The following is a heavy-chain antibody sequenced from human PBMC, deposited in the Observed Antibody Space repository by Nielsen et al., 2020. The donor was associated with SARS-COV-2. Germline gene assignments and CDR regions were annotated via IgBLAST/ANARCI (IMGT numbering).Heavy chain of an antibody. D-gene: IGHD1-26*01. CDR3: AREAHSGSYYGHPSDAFDI. CDR1: GFTFSSFG. J-gene: IGHJ3*02. Sequence: GGSLRLSCAASGFTFSSFGMYWVRQAPGKGLEWVAVASRDGNTIYYGDSVKGRFTISRDNSKNTLYLQMNSLRAEDTAVYYCAREAHSGSYYGHPSDAFDIWGQGTMVTVSS. CDR2: ASRDGNTI. V-gene: IGHV3-30*03.